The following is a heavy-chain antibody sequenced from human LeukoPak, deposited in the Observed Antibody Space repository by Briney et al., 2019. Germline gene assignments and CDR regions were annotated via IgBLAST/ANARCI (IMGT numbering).Heavy chain of an antibody. D-gene: IGHD3-16*02. CDR3: ARDSNYDYVWGSYRYNPGY. Sequence: GGSLRLSCVASGFTFTKYWMSWIRQAPGKGLEWVANIREDGNEKKYVDSVKGRFTISRDNAKNSVYLQMDSLRAEDTAVYYCARDSNYDYVWGSYRYNPGYWGQGTLVTVSS. J-gene: IGHJ4*02. CDR1: GFTFTKYW. V-gene: IGHV3-7*01. CDR2: IREDGNEK.